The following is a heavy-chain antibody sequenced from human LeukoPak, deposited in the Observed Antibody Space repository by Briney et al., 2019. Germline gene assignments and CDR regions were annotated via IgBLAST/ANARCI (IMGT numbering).Heavy chain of an antibody. V-gene: IGHV3-7*01. Sequence: GGSLRLSCVASGFTFSSYWMSWVRQAPGKGLEWVANIKQDGSEKYYVDSVKGRFTISRDNAKNSLYLQMNSLRAEDTAVYYCARESEGDLYYWGQGTLVTVSS. CDR1: GFTFSSYW. D-gene: IGHD3-16*01. J-gene: IGHJ4*02. CDR2: IKQDGSEK. CDR3: ARESEGDLYY.